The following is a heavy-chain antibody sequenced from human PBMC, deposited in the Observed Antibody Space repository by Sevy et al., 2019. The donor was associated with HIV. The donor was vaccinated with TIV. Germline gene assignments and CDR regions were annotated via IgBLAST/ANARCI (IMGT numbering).Heavy chain of an antibody. J-gene: IGHJ4*02. CDR2: VFHSGST. Sequence: SETLSLTCAVSGYSITSGYLWGWIRQPPGKALEWIGSVFHSGSTYYNPSLNSRVIISVDTSKNQFSLKLNSVTAADTAVYYCARHSHGSGTYYVPFDSWGQGTLVTVSS. V-gene: IGHV4-38-2*01. CDR1: GYSITSGYL. D-gene: IGHD3-10*01. CDR3: ARHSHGSGTYYVPFDS.